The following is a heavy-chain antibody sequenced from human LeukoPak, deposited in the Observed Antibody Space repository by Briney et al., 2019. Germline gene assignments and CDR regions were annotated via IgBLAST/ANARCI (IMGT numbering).Heavy chain of an antibody. CDR3: ARDKVGDGYNKFDH. CDR2: IIPNSGAT. Sequence: PGASVTVSCKASGYTFTGYYIHWVRQAPGQGLEWMGWIIPNSGATNYAQKFQGRVTMTRDTSISTAYMELRRRRSDDTAVYYCARDKVGDGYNKFDHWRQGTLVSVSS. D-gene: IGHD5-24*01. V-gene: IGHV1-2*02. CDR1: GYTFTGYY. J-gene: IGHJ4*02.